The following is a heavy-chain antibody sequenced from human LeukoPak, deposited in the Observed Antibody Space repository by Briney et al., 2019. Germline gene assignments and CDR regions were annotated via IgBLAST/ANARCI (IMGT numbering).Heavy chain of an antibody. CDR3: ARLVPAASKALDY. CDR1: GGTFSSYA. D-gene: IGHD2-2*01. Sequence: SVKVSCKASGGTFSSYAISWVRQAPGQGLEWMGGIIPIFGRANYAQKFQGRVTITADESTSTAYMELSSLRSEDTAVYYCARLVPAASKALDYWGQGTLVTVSS. CDR2: IIPIFGRA. J-gene: IGHJ4*02. V-gene: IGHV1-69*13.